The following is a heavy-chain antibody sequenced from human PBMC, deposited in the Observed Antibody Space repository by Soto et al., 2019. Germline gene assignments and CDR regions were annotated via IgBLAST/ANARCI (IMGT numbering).Heavy chain of an antibody. CDR1: GYTFTSYD. D-gene: IGHD3-22*01. J-gene: IGHJ6*02. CDR2: MNPNSGNT. V-gene: IGHV1-8*01. CDR3: ATMALYDSSGYSFFMDV. Sequence: ASVKVSCKAYGYTFTSYDIHWVRQATGQTLEWMGWMNPNSGNTGYAQKFQGRVTMTRNTSISTAYMELSSLRSEDTAVYYCATMALYDSSGYSFFMDVWGQGATVPVSS.